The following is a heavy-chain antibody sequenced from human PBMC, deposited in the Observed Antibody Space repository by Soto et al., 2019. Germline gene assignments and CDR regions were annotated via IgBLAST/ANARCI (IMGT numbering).Heavy chain of an antibody. CDR1: GGTFSSYA. J-gene: IGHJ6*02. D-gene: IGHD3-3*01. V-gene: IGHV1-69*06. CDR3: ASRGYDFWSGYYSNYYYYGMDV. Sequence: QVQLVQSGAEVKKPGSSVKVSCKASGGTFSSYAISWVRQAPGQGLEWMGGIIPIFGTANYAQKFQGRVTISADKSQSTVYMAMSRLRSEDTAVYYCASRGYDFWSGYYSNYYYYGMDVWGQGTTVTVSS. CDR2: IIPIFGTA.